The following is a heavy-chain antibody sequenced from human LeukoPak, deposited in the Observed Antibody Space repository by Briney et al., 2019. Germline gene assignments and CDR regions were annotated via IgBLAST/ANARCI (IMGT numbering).Heavy chain of an antibody. D-gene: IGHD3-10*01. CDR2: IWYDGSNK. Sequence: PGGSLRLSCAASGFTFSSYGMHWVRQAPGKGLEWVAVIWYDGSNKYYADSVKGRFTISRDNSKNTLYLQMNSLRAEDTAVYYCAKAGATLAYYYYMDVWGKGTTVTVSS. J-gene: IGHJ6*03. CDR3: AKAGATLAYYYYMDV. CDR1: GFTFSSYG. V-gene: IGHV3-33*06.